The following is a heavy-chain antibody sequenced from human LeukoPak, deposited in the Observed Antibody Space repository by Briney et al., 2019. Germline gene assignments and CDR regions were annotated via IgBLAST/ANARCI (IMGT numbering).Heavy chain of an antibody. CDR2: INGNGGGS. J-gene: IGHJ4*02. CDR3: ARDLSGSYYGY. V-gene: IGHV3-23*01. Sequence: GGSLRLSCAASGFTFSDYAMSWVRQAPAKGLEWVSSINGNGGGSYYIDSVKGRFTVSRDNSENALYLQMNSLRAEDSAVYYCARDLSGSYYGYWGQGTLVTVSS. D-gene: IGHD1-26*01. CDR1: GFTFSDYA.